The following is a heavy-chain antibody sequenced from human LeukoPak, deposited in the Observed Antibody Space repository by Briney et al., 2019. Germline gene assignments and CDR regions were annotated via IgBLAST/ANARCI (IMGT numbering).Heavy chain of an antibody. CDR3: ARIGYSSSCTDY. CDR2: IKQDGSQK. CDR1: GFTFTTYW. D-gene: IGHD2-2*01. V-gene: IGHV3-7*01. Sequence: GGSLRLSCAASGFTFTTYWMSWVRQAPGKGLEWVANIKQDGSQKYYVDSVKGRFTISRDNAKNSVYLRMNSLRAGDTAVYYCARIGYSSSCTDYWGQGTLVTVSS. J-gene: IGHJ4*02.